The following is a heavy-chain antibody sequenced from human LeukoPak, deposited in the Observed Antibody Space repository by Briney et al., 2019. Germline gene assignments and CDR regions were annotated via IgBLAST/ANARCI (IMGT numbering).Heavy chain of an antibody. D-gene: IGHD3-10*01. Sequence: GRSLRLSCAASGFTLGDYAMHWVRQAPGKGLEWVSVISWNGGRIGYADSVKGRFTISRDNARNSVYLQMDSLRAEDTAVYYCAKGGAPFAESAYWGQGTLVTVSS. J-gene: IGHJ4*02. CDR2: ISWNGGRI. CDR1: GFTLGDYA. CDR3: AKGGAPFAESAY. V-gene: IGHV3-9*01.